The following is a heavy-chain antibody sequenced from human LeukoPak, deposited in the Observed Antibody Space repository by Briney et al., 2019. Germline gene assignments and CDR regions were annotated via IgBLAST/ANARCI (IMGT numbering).Heavy chain of an antibody. CDR3: ARDPYSSTWCYGTDV. D-gene: IGHD6-6*01. J-gene: IGHJ6*04. Sequence: PGGSLCLSCAASGFTFSSYWMSWVRQAPGKGLEWVANIKQDGSEEVYVDSVKGRFTISRDNAKNSLFLQMNTLRAEDTAVYYCARDPYSSTWCYGTDVWGAGTPVTVSS. CDR1: GFTFSSYW. V-gene: IGHV3-7*05. CDR2: IKQDGSEE.